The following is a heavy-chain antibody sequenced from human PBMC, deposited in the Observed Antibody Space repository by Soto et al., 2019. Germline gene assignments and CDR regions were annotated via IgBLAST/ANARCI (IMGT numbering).Heavy chain of an antibody. CDR2: VNPSGGST. J-gene: IGHJ1*01. V-gene: IGHV1-46*01. D-gene: IGHD2-15*01. CDR3: AREENCSDGICYSEYFQR. CDR1: GYIFTAYS. Sequence: QVQLVQSGAEVKKPGASVKVSCKASGYIFTAYSMHWVRQAPGQGLEWMGVVNPSGGSTNYAQKFQGTITMTRDTSTSTVYMGLSSLTSEDTAVYYCAREENCSDGICYSEYFQRWGQGTLVTVSS.